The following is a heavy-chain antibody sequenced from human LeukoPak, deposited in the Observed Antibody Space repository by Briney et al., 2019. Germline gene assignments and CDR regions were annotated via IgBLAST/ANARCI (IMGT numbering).Heavy chain of an antibody. V-gene: IGHV3-23*01. CDR3: ARDAAGRPLDF. CDR1: GFTFSSFA. J-gene: IGHJ4*02. D-gene: IGHD6-13*01. CDR2: ISGGGDST. Sequence: GGSLRLSCAASGFTFSSFAMNWVRQAPGKGLEWVSAISGGGDSTYFTDSVKGRFTISRDNSKNTLYLQMNSLRVEDTAVYYCARDAAGRPLDFWGQGTLVTVSS.